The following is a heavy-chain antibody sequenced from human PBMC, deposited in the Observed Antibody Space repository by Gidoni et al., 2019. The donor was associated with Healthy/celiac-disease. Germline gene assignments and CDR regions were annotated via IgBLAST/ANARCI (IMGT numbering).Heavy chain of an antibody. CDR3: AKTSATPVDY. J-gene: IGHJ4*02. Sequence: EVQLLESGGGLVQPGGSLRLSCAASGFTFGCYAMSWVLPAPGKGLECVSAMSGSGGSTYYADAVKGRFTISRDNSKNTRYLQMNSRRAEDTAVYYCAKTSATPVDYWGQGTLVTVSS. CDR2: MSGSGGST. V-gene: IGHV3-23*01. CDR1: GFTFGCYA. D-gene: IGHD1-26*01.